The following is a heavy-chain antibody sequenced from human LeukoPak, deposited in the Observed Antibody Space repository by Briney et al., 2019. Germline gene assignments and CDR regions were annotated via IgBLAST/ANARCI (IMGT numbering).Heavy chain of an antibody. Sequence: GGSLRLSCAASGFTFSSYSMNWVRQAPGKGLEWVSPISSSSSYIYYADSVKGRFTISRDNAKNSLYLQMNSLRAEDTAVYYCARATASGSYYGGFDYWGQGTLVTVSS. CDR2: ISSSSSYI. V-gene: IGHV3-21*01. J-gene: IGHJ4*02. CDR1: GFTFSSYS. D-gene: IGHD1-26*01. CDR3: ARATASGSYYGGFDY.